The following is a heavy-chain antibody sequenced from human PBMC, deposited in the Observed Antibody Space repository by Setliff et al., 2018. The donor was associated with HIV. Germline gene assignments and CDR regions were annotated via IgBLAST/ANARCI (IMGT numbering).Heavy chain of an antibody. D-gene: IGHD3-22*01. J-gene: IGHJ3*02. Sequence: SETLSLTCTVSGASINSGYDYWVWIRQPPGKGLQWIGSIYNSASTYYSPSLKRRVIMSVDTSKNRFSLRLSSVSAADTAVYYCASAPIVVVIPHAFDIWGQGTMVTV. CDR1: GASINSGYDY. CDR3: ASAPIVVVIPHAFDI. V-gene: IGHV4-39*02. CDR2: IYNSAST.